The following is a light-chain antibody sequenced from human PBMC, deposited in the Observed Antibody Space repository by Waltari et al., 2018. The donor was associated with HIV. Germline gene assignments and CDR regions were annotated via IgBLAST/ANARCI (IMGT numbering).Light chain of an antibody. CDR1: SGHSNYA. CDR3: QTWDTGVV. V-gene: IGLV4-69*01. Sequence: QLVLTQSPSASASLGASVRLTCTLSSGHSNYAIAWHQKQPERGPRYLMRLNSDGTYNTRDGFPVRFSGSSSGSERYLSISSLQSEDEADYYCQTWDTGVVFGGGTKLTVL. J-gene: IGLJ2*01. CDR2: LNSDGTY.